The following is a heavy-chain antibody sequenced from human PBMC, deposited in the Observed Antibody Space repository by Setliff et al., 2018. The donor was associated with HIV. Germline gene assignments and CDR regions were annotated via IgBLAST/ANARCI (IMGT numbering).Heavy chain of an antibody. D-gene: IGHD3-22*01. J-gene: IGHJ5*02. V-gene: IGHV4-59*12. Sequence: SETLSLTCTVSGGSISSYYWSWIRQPPGKGLEWIGYIYYSGTTNYNPSLKSRVTISVDTSKNQFSLKLSSVTAADTAVYYCARARNISWLGSSTRNNWFDPWGQGTLVTVSS. CDR2: IYYSGTT. CDR1: GGSISSYY. CDR3: ARARNISWLGSSTRNNWFDP.